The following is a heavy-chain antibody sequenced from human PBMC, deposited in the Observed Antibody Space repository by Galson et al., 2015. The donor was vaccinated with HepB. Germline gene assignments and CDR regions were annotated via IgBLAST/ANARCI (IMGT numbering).Heavy chain of an antibody. CDR1: GFTFSSYG. CDR2: ITYDGSNK. D-gene: IGHD6-13*01. Sequence: SLRLSCAASGFTFSSYGMHWVRQAPGKGLEWVAVITYDGSNKYYADSVKGRFTISRDNSKNTLYLQMNSLRAEDTAVYYCAKDGYLAAAGTVVGYYYCYYIDVWGKGTTVTVSS. CDR3: AKDGYLAAAGTVVGYYYCYYIDV. J-gene: IGHJ6*03. V-gene: IGHV3-30*18.